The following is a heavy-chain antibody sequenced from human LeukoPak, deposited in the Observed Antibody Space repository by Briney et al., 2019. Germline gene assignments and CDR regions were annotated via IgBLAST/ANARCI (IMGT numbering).Heavy chain of an antibody. CDR1: GGTFSSYA. CDR3: ARDWSVSGYDHFDY. Sequence: SVKVSCKASGGTFSSYAISWVRQAPGQGIEWMGGIIPIFGTANYAQKFQGRVTITADESTSTAYMELSSLRSEDTAVYYCARDWSVSGYDHFDYWGQGTLVTVSS. CDR2: IIPIFGTA. V-gene: IGHV1-69*01. D-gene: IGHD5-12*01. J-gene: IGHJ4*02.